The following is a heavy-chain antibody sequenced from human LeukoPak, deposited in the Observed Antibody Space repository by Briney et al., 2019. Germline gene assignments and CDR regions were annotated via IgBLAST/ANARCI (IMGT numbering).Heavy chain of an antibody. Sequence: SQTLSLTCTVSGGSISSGGYYWSWIRQHPGKGLEWIGYIYYGGSTYYNPSLKSRVTISVDTSKNQFSLKLSSVTAADTAVYYCARAAGITYYYYMDVWGKGTTVTVSS. V-gene: IGHV4-31*03. D-gene: IGHD3-10*01. CDR2: IYYGGST. CDR1: GGSISSGGYY. CDR3: ARAAGITYYYYMDV. J-gene: IGHJ6*03.